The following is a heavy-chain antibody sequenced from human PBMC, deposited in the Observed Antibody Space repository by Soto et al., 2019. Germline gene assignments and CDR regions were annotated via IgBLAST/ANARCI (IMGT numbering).Heavy chain of an antibody. Sequence: SETLSLTCTVPGGSSSSGVYYWSWIRQPPGKGLEWIGYIYYSGSTYYNPSLKSRVTISVDTSKNQFSLKLSSVTAADTAVYYCARAPRKGIAAAGLFDYWGQGALVTVSS. J-gene: IGHJ4*02. CDR3: ARAPRKGIAAAGLFDY. CDR2: IYYSGST. D-gene: IGHD6-13*01. V-gene: IGHV4-30-4*01. CDR1: GGSSSSGVYY.